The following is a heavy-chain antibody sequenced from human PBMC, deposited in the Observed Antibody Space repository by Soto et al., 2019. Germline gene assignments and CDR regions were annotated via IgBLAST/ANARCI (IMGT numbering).Heavy chain of an antibody. D-gene: IGHD6-13*01. CDR1: GFTFSTYD. Sequence: EVQLLESGGGLVQPGGSLRLSCAASGFTFSTYDMTWVRQAPGKGLEWVSSITRSGDSTFHADSVKGRFTISRDNSKNTLFLQVTSLRAEDTAIYTCARGGISSTGLDYWGQGTLVIVSS. CDR2: ITRSGDST. V-gene: IGHV3-23*01. J-gene: IGHJ4*02. CDR3: ARGGISSTGLDY.